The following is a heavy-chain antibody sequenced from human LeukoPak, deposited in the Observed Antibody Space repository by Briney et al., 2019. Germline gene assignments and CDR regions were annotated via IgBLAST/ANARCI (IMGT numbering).Heavy chain of an antibody. CDR1: GYTFTGYY. J-gene: IGHJ4*02. V-gene: IGHV1-2*02. Sequence: ASVKVSCKASGYTFTGYYMHWVRQAPGQGLEWMGWINPNSGGTNYAQEFQGRATMTRDTSISTAYMELSRLRSDDTAVYYCASLLGYCSGGSCSPYYFDYWGQGTLVTVSS. CDR2: INPNSGGT. D-gene: IGHD2-15*01. CDR3: ASLLGYCSGGSCSPYYFDY.